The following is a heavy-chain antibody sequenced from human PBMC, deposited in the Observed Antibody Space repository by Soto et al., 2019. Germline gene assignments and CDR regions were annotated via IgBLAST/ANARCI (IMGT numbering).Heavy chain of an antibody. CDR2: ISYDGSNK. D-gene: IGHD3-22*01. CDR1: GFTFSSYA. CDR3: AREGDYYDSSGNPLAGAPSWYFDL. V-gene: IGHV3-30-3*01. Sequence: QVQLVESGGGVVQPGRSLRLSCAASGFTFSSYAMHWVRQAPGKGLEWVAVISYDGSNKYYADSVKGRFTISRDNSKNTLYLQMNSLRAEDTAVYYCAREGDYYDSSGNPLAGAPSWYFDLWGRGTLVTVSS. J-gene: IGHJ2*01.